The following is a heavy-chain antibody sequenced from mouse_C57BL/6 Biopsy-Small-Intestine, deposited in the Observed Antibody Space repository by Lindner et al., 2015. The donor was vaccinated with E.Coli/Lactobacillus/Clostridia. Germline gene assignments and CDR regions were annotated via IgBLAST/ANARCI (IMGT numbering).Heavy chain of an antibody. CDR3: APFITTVDYNFDH. CDR2: IYPGTDDT. Sequence: VQLQESGAELVRPGASVKLSCKASGYTFIDYFINWVKQRPGQGLEWIARIYPGTDDTLYNEKFQGKATLTAEKSSHTAYMQLSSLTSEDSAVYFCAPFITTVDYNFDHWGQGTTLTVSS. V-gene: IGHV1-76*01. D-gene: IGHD1-1*01. CDR1: GYTFIDYF. J-gene: IGHJ2*01.